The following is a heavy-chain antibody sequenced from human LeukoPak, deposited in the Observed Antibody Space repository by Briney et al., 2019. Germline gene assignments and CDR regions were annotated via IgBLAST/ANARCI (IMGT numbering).Heavy chain of an antibody. CDR2: ISGTADTT. J-gene: IGHJ4*02. CDR3: AKTDVGIGWRYFDY. V-gene: IGHV3-23*01. CDR1: GFTFSSYA. D-gene: IGHD6-19*01. Sequence: GGSLRLSCAASGFTFSSYAMSWVRQAPGKGLEWVSGISGTADTTYYAGSVKGRFTISRDNSQNTVSLQMNSLRAEDTAVYYCAKTDVGIGWRYFDYWGQGTLVTVSS.